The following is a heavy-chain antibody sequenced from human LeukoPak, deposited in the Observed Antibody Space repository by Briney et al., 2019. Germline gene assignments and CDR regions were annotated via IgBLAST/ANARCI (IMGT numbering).Heavy chain of an antibody. CDR2: ISGSGGST. V-gene: IGHV3-23*01. CDR3: VNPGRKGYSGYDVFDY. Sequence: GGSLRLSCAASGFTFSSYAMSWVRQAPGKGLEWVSAISGSGGSTYYADSVKGRFTISRDNSKNTLYLQMNSLRAEDTAVYYCVNPGRKGYSGYDVFDYWGQGTLVIVSS. J-gene: IGHJ4*02. CDR1: GFTFSSYA. D-gene: IGHD5-12*01.